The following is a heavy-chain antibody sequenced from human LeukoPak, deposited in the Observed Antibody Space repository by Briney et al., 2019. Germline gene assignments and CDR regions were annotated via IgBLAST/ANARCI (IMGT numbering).Heavy chain of an antibody. CDR3: ARVSGEWELHYPS. J-gene: IGHJ5*02. CDR1: GDTFTIYG. CDR2: ISAYNGNT. D-gene: IGHD1-26*01. V-gene: IGHV1-18*01. Sequence: GASVRVSCKASGDTFTIYGISWGRQAPGQGRERMGWISAYNGNTNYAQKLQGRVTMTTDTSTSTAYMELRSLRSDDTAVYYCARVSGEWELHYPSWGRGTLVTVSS.